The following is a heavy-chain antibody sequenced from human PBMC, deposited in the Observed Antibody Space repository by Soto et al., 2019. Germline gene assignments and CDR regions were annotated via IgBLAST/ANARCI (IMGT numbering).Heavy chain of an antibody. CDR2: IYYSGST. J-gene: IGHJ5*02. CDR3: ARGGTYCTNGVCYFDWFDP. D-gene: IGHD2-8*01. Sequence: TLSLTCTVSGGSVSSGSYYWSWIRQPPGKGLEWIGYIYYSGSTNYNPSLKSRVTISVDTSKNQFSLKLSSVTAADTAVYYCARGGTYCTNGVCYFDWFDPWGQGTLVTVSS. CDR1: GGSVSSGSYY. V-gene: IGHV4-61*01.